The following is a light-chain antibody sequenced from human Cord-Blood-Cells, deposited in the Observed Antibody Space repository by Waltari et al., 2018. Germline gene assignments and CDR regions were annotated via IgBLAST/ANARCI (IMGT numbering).Light chain of an antibody. CDR1: SSAVGGYNS. CDR2: DVS. J-gene: IGLJ1*01. Sequence: QSALTQPASVSGSPGQSITISCTGTSSAVGGYNSVHWYQQHPGKAPKLMIYDVSNRPSGVSNRFSGSKSGNTASLTISGLQAEDEADYYCSSYTSSSTLVFGTGTKVTVL. V-gene: IGLV2-14*01. CDR3: SSYTSSSTLV.